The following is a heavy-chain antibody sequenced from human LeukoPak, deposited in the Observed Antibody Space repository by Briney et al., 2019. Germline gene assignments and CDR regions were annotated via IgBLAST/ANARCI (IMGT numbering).Heavy chain of an antibody. J-gene: IGHJ4*02. CDR3: ARGYSSSSITNGYFDY. Sequence: SVKVSCKASGGTFSSYTISWVRQAPGQGLEWMGRIIPILGIANYAQKFQGRVTITADKSTSTAYMGLSSLRSEDTAVYYCARGYSSSSITNGYFDYWGQGTLVTVSS. CDR1: GGTFSSYT. D-gene: IGHD6-6*01. V-gene: IGHV1-69*02. CDR2: IIPILGIA.